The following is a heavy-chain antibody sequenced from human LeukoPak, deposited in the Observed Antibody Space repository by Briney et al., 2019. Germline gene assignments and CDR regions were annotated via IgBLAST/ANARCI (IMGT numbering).Heavy chain of an antibody. CDR1: GFTVSSNY. D-gene: IGHD4-11*01. Sequence: GGSLRLSCAASGFTVSSNYMSWVRQAPGKGLEWVSVIYSGGSTYYADSVKGRFTISRDNSKNTLYLQMDSLRAEDTAVYYCAREPYSNYYYYGMDVWGQGTTVTVSS. CDR3: AREPYSNYYYYGMDV. V-gene: IGHV3-53*01. J-gene: IGHJ6*02. CDR2: IYSGGST.